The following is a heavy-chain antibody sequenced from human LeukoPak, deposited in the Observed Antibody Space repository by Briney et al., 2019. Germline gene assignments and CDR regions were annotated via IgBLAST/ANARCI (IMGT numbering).Heavy chain of an antibody. D-gene: IGHD1-1*01. V-gene: IGHV3-66*01. CDR2: IYSGGST. Sequence: GGSLRLSCAASGFTVSSNYMSWVRQAPGKGLEWVSVIYSGGSTYYADSVKGRFTIPRDNSKNTLYLQMNSLRAEDTAVYYCARTGTKTDYYYYYGMDVWGQGTTVTVSS. J-gene: IGHJ6*02. CDR1: GFTVSSNY. CDR3: ARTGTKTDYYYYYGMDV.